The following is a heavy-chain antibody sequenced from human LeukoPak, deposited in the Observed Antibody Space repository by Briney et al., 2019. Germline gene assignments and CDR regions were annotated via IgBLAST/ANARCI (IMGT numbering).Heavy chain of an antibody. Sequence: PGGSLRLSCAASGFTFSDYYMSWIRQAPGKGLEWVSYISSSGSTIYYADSVKGRFTISRDNAKNSLYLQMNSLRAEDTAVYYCARRPDYYDSSGYHYVVDYWGQGTLVTVSS. D-gene: IGHD3-22*01. CDR1: GFTFSDYY. J-gene: IGHJ4*02. CDR2: ISSSGSTI. CDR3: ARRPDYYDSSGYHYVVDY. V-gene: IGHV3-11*01.